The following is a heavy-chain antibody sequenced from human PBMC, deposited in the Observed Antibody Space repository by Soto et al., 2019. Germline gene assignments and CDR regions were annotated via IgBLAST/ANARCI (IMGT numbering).Heavy chain of an antibody. J-gene: IGHJ4*02. CDR1: GYTFTGYY. CDR3: ARVFYGSSWSNSFDY. V-gene: IGHV1-69*13. Sequence: ASVKVSCKASGYTFTGYYMHWVRQAPGQGLEWMGGIIPIFGTANYAQKFQGRVTITADESTSTAYMELSSLRSEDTAVYYCARVFYGSSWSNSFDYWGQGTLVTVSS. D-gene: IGHD6-13*01. CDR2: IIPIFGTA.